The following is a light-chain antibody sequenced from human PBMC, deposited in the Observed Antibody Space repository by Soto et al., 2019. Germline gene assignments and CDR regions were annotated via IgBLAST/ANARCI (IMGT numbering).Light chain of an antibody. V-gene: IGKV1-39*01. CDR2: AAS. CDR1: QSISIF. J-gene: IGKJ1*01. CDR3: QQSYSTPRT. Sequence: DIQMTQSPSSLSASVGDRFTVTCRASQSISIFLNRYQQKPGKAPKLLIYAASSLQSGVPSRFSGSGSGTEFTLTISSLQREDFATYYCQQSYSTPRTFGQGTKVDIK.